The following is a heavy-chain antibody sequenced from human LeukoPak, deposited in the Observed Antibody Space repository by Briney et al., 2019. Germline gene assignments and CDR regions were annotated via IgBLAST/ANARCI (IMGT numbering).Heavy chain of an antibody. J-gene: IGHJ4*02. CDR1: GYTFTGYY. D-gene: IGHD3-22*01. CDR3: ARGGWYYYDSNRYYLIDN. Sequence: GASVKVSCKAPGYTFTGYYRHWVRQAPGQGLEWMGWISAYNGNTNYALKLQGRVTMTTDTSTSTAYMELRSLRSDDTAVYYCARGGWYYYDSNRYYLIDNWGQGTLVTVSS. V-gene: IGHV1-18*04. CDR2: ISAYNGNT.